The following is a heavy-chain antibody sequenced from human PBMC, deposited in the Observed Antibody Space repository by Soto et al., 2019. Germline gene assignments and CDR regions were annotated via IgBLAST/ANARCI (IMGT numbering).Heavy chain of an antibody. CDR3: ARAQRSTSCRDKSRGRCYYYYGMDV. V-gene: IGHV5-51*01. J-gene: IGHJ6*02. Sequence: EVQLVQSGAEVKKPGESLKISCKGSGYSFTSYWIGWVRQMPGKGLEWMGIIYPGDSDTRYSPSFQGQVTISADKSISTAYLQWSSLKASDTAMYYCARAQRSTSCRDKSRGRCYYYYGMDVWGQGTTVTVSS. CDR2: IYPGDSDT. CDR1: GYSFTSYW. D-gene: IGHD2-2*01.